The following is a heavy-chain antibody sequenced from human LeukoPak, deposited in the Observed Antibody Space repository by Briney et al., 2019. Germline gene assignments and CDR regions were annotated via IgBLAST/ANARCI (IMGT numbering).Heavy chain of an antibody. CDR3: ATLTPFRSGWGYFDY. D-gene: IGHD6-19*01. V-gene: IGHV1-24*01. CDR2: FDPEDGET. J-gene: IGHJ4*02. Sequence: ASVKVSCKVSGYTLTELSMHWVRQAPGKGLEWMGGFDPEDGETIYAQKFQGRVTMTEDTSTDTAYMELSSLRSEDTAVYYCATLTPFRSGWGYFDYWGQGTLVTISS. CDR1: GYTLTELS.